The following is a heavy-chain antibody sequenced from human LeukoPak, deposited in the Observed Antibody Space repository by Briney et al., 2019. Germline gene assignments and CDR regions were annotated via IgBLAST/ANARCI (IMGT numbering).Heavy chain of an antibody. J-gene: IGHJ4*02. Sequence: GGSLRLSCAASGFSFSFYWMHWVRQAPGKGLVWVSRINADGSTTSYADSVRGRFTISRDNAKNTLYLQMNSLRAEDTAVYYCATLISGWSLYWGQGTLVTVSS. V-gene: IGHV3-74*01. CDR2: INADGSTT. D-gene: IGHD6-19*01. CDR3: ATLISGWSLY. CDR1: GFSFSFYW.